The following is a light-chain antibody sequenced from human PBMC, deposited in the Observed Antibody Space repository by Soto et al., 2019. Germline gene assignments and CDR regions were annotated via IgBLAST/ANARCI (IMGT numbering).Light chain of an antibody. CDR3: QQYAVSPIT. V-gene: IGKV3-20*01. CDR2: AAS. Sequence: EIVLTQSPGTLSLSPGERATLSCRSSQSVSSNFLAWYHQKPGQAPRLLIYAASTRATGIPDRFSGSGSGTDFTLTISRLEPEDFAVFYCQQYAVSPITFGQGTRLEI. CDR1: QSVSSNF. J-gene: IGKJ5*01.